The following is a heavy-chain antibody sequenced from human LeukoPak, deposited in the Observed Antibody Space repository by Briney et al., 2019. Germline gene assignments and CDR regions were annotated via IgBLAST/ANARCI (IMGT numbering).Heavy chain of an antibody. Sequence: SETLSLTCTVSDGSITNYDWSWVRQPPGKGLEFIGHVHYSGTANYNPSLRSRVTISIDTSKKHFFLKLKSVTAADTAVYYCARDHDVLRYFDWLYYKRYYFDYWGQGTLVTVSS. V-gene: IGHV4-59*01. D-gene: IGHD3-9*01. CDR2: VHYSGTA. J-gene: IGHJ4*02. CDR1: DGSITNYD. CDR3: ARDHDVLRYFDWLYYKRYYFDY.